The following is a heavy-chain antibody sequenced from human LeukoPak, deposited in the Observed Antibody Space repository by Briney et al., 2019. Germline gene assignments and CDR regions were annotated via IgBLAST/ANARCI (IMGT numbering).Heavy chain of an antibody. J-gene: IGHJ6*03. V-gene: IGHV4-34*01. CDR1: GGSFSGYY. CDR3: ARERTAAEHYYYYYMDV. D-gene: IGHD6-13*01. Sequence: PSETLSLTCAVYGGSFSGYYWSWFRQPPGKGLEWIGEINHSGSTNYNPSLKSRVTISVDTSKNQFSLKLSSVTAADTAVYYCARERTAAEHYYYYYMDVWGKGTTVTVSS. CDR2: INHSGST.